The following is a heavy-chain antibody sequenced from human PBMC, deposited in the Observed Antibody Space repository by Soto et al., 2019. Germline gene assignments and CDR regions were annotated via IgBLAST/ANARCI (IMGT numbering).Heavy chain of an antibody. Sequence: GGSLRLSCAASGFTFSSYGMHWVRQAPGKGLEWVAVISYDGSNKYYADSVKGRFTISRDNSKNTLYLQMNSLRAEDTAVYYCAKDKFWGWRVRGVNNYYMDVWGKGTTVTVSS. CDR3: AKDKFWGWRVRGVNNYYMDV. J-gene: IGHJ6*03. CDR1: GFTFSSYG. V-gene: IGHV3-30*18. CDR2: ISYDGSNK. D-gene: IGHD3-10*01.